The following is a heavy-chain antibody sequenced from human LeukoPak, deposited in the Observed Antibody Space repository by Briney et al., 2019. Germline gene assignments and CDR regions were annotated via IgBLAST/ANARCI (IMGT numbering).Heavy chain of an antibody. J-gene: IGHJ4*02. Sequence: GGSLRLSCAASGFTFSNYWMSWVRQAPGKGLEWVANIKQDGSEKYYVDSVKGRFTISRDNAKNSLYLQMNSLRAEDTAVYYCARDGGATYFVGDYWGQGTLVTVSS. V-gene: IGHV3-7*01. D-gene: IGHD4/OR15-4a*01. CDR2: IKQDGSEK. CDR1: GFTFSNYW. CDR3: ARDGGATYFVGDY.